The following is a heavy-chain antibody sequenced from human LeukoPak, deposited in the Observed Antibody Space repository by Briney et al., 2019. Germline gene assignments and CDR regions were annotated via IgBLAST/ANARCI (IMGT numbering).Heavy chain of an antibody. CDR3: ATYRQVLLPFES. V-gene: IGHV3-23*01. Sequence: GGSLRLFWTTTGFIFSAFSLIWGRQHACDCLTRVSSIFPSGGEIHYADSVKGRFTIFRDTSKSTLTLQMNSLRAEDTAIYYCATYRQVLLPFESWCQGTLVTVSS. D-gene: IGHD2-8*02. J-gene: IGHJ4*02. CDR2: IFPSGGEI. CDR1: GFIFSAFS.